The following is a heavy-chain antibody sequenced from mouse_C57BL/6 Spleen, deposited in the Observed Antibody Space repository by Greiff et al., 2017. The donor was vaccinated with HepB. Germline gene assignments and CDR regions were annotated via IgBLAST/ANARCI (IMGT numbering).Heavy chain of an antibody. D-gene: IGHD2-5*01. CDR1: GYTFTDYY. CDR2: IYPGSGNT. CDR3: ARGNYSNYYAMDY. V-gene: IGHV1-76*01. J-gene: IGHJ4*01. Sequence: VKLMESGAELVRPGASVKLSCKASGYTFTDYYINWVKQRPGQGLEWIARIYPGSGNTYYNEKFKGKATLTAEKSSSTAYMQLSSLTSEDSAVYFCARGNYSNYYAMDYWGQGTSVTVSS.